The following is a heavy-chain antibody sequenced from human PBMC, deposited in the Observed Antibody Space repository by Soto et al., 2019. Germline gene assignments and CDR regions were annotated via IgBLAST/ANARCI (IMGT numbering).Heavy chain of an antibody. D-gene: IGHD6-6*01. J-gene: IGHJ4*02. CDR2: IYYSGST. Sequence: SETLSLTCTVSGGSISSSSYYWGWIRQPPEKGLEWIGSIYYSGSTYYNPSLKSRVTISVDTSKNQFSLKLSSVTAADTAVYYCAKCVTNIIAAYDYWGQGTLVTVPQ. CDR3: AKCVTNIIAAYDY. CDR1: GGSISSSSYY. V-gene: IGHV4-39*01.